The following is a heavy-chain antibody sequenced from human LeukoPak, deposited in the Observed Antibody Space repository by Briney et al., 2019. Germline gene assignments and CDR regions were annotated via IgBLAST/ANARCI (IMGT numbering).Heavy chain of an antibody. CDR2: ISYDGSNK. CDR1: GFTFSSSA. Sequence: GGSLRLSCAASGFTFSSSAMHWVRQAPDKGLEWVAVISYDGSNKYYADSVKGRFTISRDNSKNTLYLQMNSLRADDTAVYYCARDGGAVFYGMDVWGQGTTVTVSS. D-gene: IGHD2-8*01. CDR3: ARDGGAVFYGMDV. V-gene: IGHV3-30-3*01. J-gene: IGHJ6*02.